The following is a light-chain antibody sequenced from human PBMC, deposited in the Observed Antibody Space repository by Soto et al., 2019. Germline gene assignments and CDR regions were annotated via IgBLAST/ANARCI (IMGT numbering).Light chain of an antibody. V-gene: IGLV2-8*01. CDR1: SSDVGGYNS. J-gene: IGLJ3*02. CDR3: SSYAGSNTVM. CDR2: EVN. Sequence: QSALTQPPSASGSPGQSVIISCTGTSSDVGGYNSVSWYQHHPGKAPKLMIFEVNQRPSGVPDRFSGSKSGNTASLAVSGLQGEDEADYYCSSYAGSNTVMFGGGTKVTV.